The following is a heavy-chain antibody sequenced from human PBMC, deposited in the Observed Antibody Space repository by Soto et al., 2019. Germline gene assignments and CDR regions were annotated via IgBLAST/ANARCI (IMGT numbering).Heavy chain of an antibody. J-gene: IGHJ6*02. D-gene: IGHD3-22*01. V-gene: IGHV1-18*01. CDR1: GYTFTRNG. CDR2: ISPNSGNI. Sequence: QVHLVQSGAEVKKPGASVNVSCKTSGYTFTRNGISWVRQAPGQGLEWMGWISPNSGNIKYAQKLQGRVIMTTDTSTSTAYMELRSLRSDYTAVYYCVKDRDSNSWPSRDVWGPGTTVTVSS. CDR3: VKDRDSNSWPSRDV.